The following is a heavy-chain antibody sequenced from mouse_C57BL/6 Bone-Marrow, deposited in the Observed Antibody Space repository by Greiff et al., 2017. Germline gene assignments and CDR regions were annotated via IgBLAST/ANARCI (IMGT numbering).Heavy chain of an antibody. D-gene: IGHD2-10*01. J-gene: IGHJ4*01. CDR3: ARCLLSMDY. Sequence: QVQLQQPGAELVMPGASVKLSCKASGYTFTSYWMHWVKQRPGQGLEWIGEIDPSDSYTNYNQKFKGKSTLTVYKSSSTAYMQLSSLTSEDSAVYYCARCLLSMDYWGQGTSVTVSS. V-gene: IGHV1-69*01. CDR2: IDPSDSYT. CDR1: GYTFTSYW.